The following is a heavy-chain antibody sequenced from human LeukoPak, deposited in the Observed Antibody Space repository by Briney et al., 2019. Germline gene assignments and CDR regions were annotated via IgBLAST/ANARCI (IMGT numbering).Heavy chain of an antibody. V-gene: IGHV3-53*01. J-gene: IGHJ4*02. Sequence: GGSLRLSCAASGFTVNSNYMSWVRQAPGKGLEWVSVIYSGGSTYYADSVKGRFTISRDNSKNTLYLQMNSLRAEDTAVYYCAKDLGGTAFDYWGQGTLVTVSS. CDR2: IYSGGST. D-gene: IGHD1-7*01. CDR1: GFTVNSNY. CDR3: AKDLGGTAFDY.